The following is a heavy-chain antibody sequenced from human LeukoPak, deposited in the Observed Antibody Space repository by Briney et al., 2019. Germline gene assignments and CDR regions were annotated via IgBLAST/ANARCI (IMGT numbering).Heavy chain of an antibody. J-gene: IGHJ5*02. CDR1: AGSISSYY. CDR3: ARSYSSSWYRWGWFDP. D-gene: IGHD6-13*01. Sequence: SETLSLTCTVSAGSISSYYWSWIRQPPGKGLEWIGYIYYSGSSNYNPSLKSRVTISVDTSKNQFSLKLSCVTAADTAVYYCARSYSSSWYRWGWFDPWGQGTLVTVSS. V-gene: IGHV4-59*01. CDR2: IYYSGSS.